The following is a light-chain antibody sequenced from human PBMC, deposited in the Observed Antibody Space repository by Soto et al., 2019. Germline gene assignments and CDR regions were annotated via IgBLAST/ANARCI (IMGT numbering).Light chain of an antibody. Sequence: SYELTQPPSVSVAPGTTARITCGGNNIGSKSVHWYQQKPGQAPVLVIYYDSDRPSGIPERFSGSNSGNTATLTISRVEAGDEADYYCQVWDSSSDHPVFGGWTQLTVL. CDR1: NIGSKS. CDR2: YDS. J-gene: IGLJ2*01. V-gene: IGLV3-21*04. CDR3: QVWDSSSDHPV.